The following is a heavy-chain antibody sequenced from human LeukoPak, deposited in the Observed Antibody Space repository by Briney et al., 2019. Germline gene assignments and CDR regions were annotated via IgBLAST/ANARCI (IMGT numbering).Heavy chain of an antibody. CDR3: AKSNGYGLIDI. CDR1: DVSINSSY. Sequence: SETLSLTCSVSDVSINSSYWSWIRQPPGKGLEWIGYIYYSGSTHYNPSLKSRLTISLDTSRNQFSLKLNSVTAADTAVYYCAKSNGYGLIDIWGQGTMVTVSS. J-gene: IGHJ3*02. D-gene: IGHD3-10*01. V-gene: IGHV4-59*12. CDR2: IYYSGST.